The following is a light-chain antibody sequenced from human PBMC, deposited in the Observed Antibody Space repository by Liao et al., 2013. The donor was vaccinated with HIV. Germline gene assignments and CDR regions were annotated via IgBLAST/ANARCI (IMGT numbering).Light chain of an antibody. J-gene: IGLJ1*01. Sequence: SYVLTQPPSVTVAPGETARITCGGNNIGSRTVHWYQQKPGQSPVLVIYQDNKRPSGVPGRFSGSNSENTATLTISGTQATDEADYYCQAWDSSTAYVFGSGTKLAVL. CDR1: NIGSRT. CDR2: QDN. V-gene: IGLV3-9*01. CDR3: QAWDSSTAYV.